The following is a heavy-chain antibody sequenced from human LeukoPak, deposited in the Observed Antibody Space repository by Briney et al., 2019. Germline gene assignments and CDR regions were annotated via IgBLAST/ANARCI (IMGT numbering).Heavy chain of an antibody. J-gene: IGHJ4*02. CDR2: INSDGSST. Sequence: GGTLRLSCAASGFTFSSYWMHWVRQAPGKGLVWVSRINSDGSSTSYADSVKGRFTISRDNAKNTVYLQMNSLRAEETAVYYCTRVQSGTSFDYWGQGTLVTVSS. D-gene: IGHD1-26*01. CDR1: GFTFSSYW. V-gene: IGHV3-74*01. CDR3: TRVQSGTSFDY.